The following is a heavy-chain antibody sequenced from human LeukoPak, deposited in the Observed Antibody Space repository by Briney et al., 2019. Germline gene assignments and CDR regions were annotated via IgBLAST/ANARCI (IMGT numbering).Heavy chain of an antibody. V-gene: IGHV1-2*02. D-gene: IGHD3-10*01. CDR3: ARERRYGSGSYSDY. CDR2: INPNSGGT. CDR1: GYTFTGYY. Sequence: APVKVSCKASGYTFTGYYMHWVRQAPGQGLEWMGWINPNSGGTNYAQKFQGRVTMTRDTSISTAYMELSRLRSDDTAVYYCARERRYGSGSYSDYWGQGTLVTVSS. J-gene: IGHJ4*02.